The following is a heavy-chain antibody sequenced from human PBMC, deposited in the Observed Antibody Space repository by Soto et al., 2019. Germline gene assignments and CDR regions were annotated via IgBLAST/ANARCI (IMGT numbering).Heavy chain of an antibody. D-gene: IGHD3-10*01. CDR2: IYYSGST. V-gene: IGHV4-59*08. J-gene: IGHJ4*02. CDR1: GGSISSYY. Sequence: SETLSLTCTVSGGSISSYYWSWIRQPPGKGLEWIGYIYYSGSTNYNPSLKSRVTISVDTSKNQFSLKLSSVTAADTAVYYCARLTRADTYYYGSGSYYNQPHDKYYFDYWGQGTLVTVSS. CDR3: ARLTRADTYYYGSGSYYNQPHDKYYFDY.